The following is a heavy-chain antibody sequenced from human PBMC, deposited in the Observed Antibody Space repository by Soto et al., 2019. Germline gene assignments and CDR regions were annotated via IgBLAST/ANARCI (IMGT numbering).Heavy chain of an antibody. CDR2: IIPILGIA. V-gene: IGHV1-69*08. CDR3: ARDGVGTVIDQRYFYL. Sequence: QVQLVQSGAEVKKPGSSVKVSCKASGGTFSSYTISWVRQAPGQGLEWMGRIIPILGIANYAQKFQGRVTITADKSTSTAYMELSSLRSEDTAVYYCARDGVGTVIDQRYFYLWGRGTLVTVSS. CDR1: GGTFSSYT. D-gene: IGHD3-22*01. J-gene: IGHJ2*01.